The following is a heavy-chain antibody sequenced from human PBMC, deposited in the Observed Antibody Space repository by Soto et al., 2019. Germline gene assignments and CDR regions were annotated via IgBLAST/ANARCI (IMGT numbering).Heavy chain of an antibody. CDR3: AIRERAAGTDWWFDP. CDR2: IYYGGST. D-gene: IGHD6-13*01. V-gene: IGHV4-39*01. J-gene: IGHJ5*02. CDR1: GGSISSSSFH. Sequence: QLQLQESGPGLVKPSETLSLTCTVSGGSISSSSFHWGWIRQPPGKGLEWIGSIYYGGSTHYCPYLKSRVTLPVDTSKNQFSLKLSSVTAADTAVYYCAIRERAAGTDWWFDPWGQGTLVTVSS.